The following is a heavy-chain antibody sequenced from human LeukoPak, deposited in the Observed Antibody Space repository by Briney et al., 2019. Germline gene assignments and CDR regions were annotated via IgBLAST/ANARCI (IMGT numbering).Heavy chain of an antibody. Sequence: SGALSLTCAVSGGSISSSNWWSWVRQPPGKGLEWIGEIYHSGSTNYNPSLKSRVTISVDKSKNQFSLKLSSVTAADTAVYYCARDARYSSGSYYDYWGQGTLVTVSS. CDR2: IYHSGST. CDR1: GGSISSSNW. CDR3: ARDARYSSGSYYDY. D-gene: IGHD3-10*01. V-gene: IGHV4-4*02. J-gene: IGHJ4*02.